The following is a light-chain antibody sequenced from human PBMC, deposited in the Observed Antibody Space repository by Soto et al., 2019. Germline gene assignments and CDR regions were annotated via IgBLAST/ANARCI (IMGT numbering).Light chain of an antibody. J-gene: IGKJ2*01. CDR2: AAS. Sequence: DIQMTQSPSSLSASVGDRVTITCRASQSIAGYLNWYQQKPGKAPELLIFAASNLQTGVPSRFSGSGSGTGFTLTISSLRPDDFSTYFCQQSYSTPYTFGQGTKVEIK. CDR3: QQSYSTPYT. V-gene: IGKV1-39*01. CDR1: QSIAGY.